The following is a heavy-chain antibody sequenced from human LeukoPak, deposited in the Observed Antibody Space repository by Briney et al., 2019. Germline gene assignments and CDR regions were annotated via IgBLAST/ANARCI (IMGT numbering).Heavy chain of an antibody. CDR3: ARCLGATSFLFDY. J-gene: IGHJ4*02. Sequence: SETLSPTCTVSGGSISSYYWSWIRQPPGKGLEWIGYIYYSGSTYYNPSLKSRVTISVDTSKNQFSLKLSSVTAADTAVYYCARCLGATSFLFDYWGQGTLVTVSS. V-gene: IGHV4-59*12. CDR2: IYYSGST. CDR1: GGSISSYY. D-gene: IGHD1-26*01.